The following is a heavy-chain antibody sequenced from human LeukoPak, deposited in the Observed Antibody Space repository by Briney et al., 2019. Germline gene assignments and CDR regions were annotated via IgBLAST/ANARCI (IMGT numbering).Heavy chain of an antibody. J-gene: IGHJ4*02. V-gene: IGHV3-48*03. CDR1: GFTFSSYE. D-gene: IGHD2-2*01. CDR2: ISSSGSTI. CDR3: AKYFARAVVVPAALDDY. Sequence: PGGSLRLSCAASGFTFSSYEMNWVRQAPGKGLEWVSYISSSGSTIYYADSVKGRFTISRDDAKNTLYLQMNSLRAEDTAVYYCAKYFARAVVVPAALDDYWGQGTLVTVSS.